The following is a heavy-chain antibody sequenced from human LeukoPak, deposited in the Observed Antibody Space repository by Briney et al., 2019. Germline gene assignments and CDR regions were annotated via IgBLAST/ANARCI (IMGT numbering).Heavy chain of an antibody. CDR3: ARGIPGYFGTSGNYYEY. D-gene: IGHD1-7*01. Sequence: GSLRLSCAASGFRFNTYWMSWVRQAPGKGLEWIGEIHHSGSTNYSPSLKSRATISVDYSRNQFSLGLSSVTAADTAVYYCARGIPGYFGTSGNYYEYWGQGTLVTVSS. J-gene: IGHJ4*02. V-gene: IGHV4-4*02. CDR1: GFRFNTYW. CDR2: IHHSGST.